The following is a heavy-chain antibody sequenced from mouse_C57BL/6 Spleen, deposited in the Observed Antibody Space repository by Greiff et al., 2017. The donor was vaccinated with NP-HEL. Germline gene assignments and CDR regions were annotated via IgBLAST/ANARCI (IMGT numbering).Heavy chain of an antibody. J-gene: IGHJ4*01. CDR3: ARLATTGYYAMDY. V-gene: IGHV2-2*01. D-gene: IGHD2-12*01. Sequence: VKLVESGPGLVQPSQSLSITCTVSGFSLTSYGVHWVRQSPGKGLEWLGVIWSGGSTDYNAAFISRLSISKDNSKSQVFFKMNSLQADDTAIYYCARLATTGYYAMDYWGQGTSVTVSS. CDR1: GFSLTSYG. CDR2: IWSGGST.